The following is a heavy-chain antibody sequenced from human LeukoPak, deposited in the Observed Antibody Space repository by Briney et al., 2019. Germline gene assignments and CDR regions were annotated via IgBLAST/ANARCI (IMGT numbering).Heavy chain of an antibody. CDR1: GFTFSSYW. CDR2: IKQDGSEK. CDR3: ATLETYYDILTGYPYFDY. Sequence: GGSLRLSCAASGFTFSSYWMSWVRQAPGKGLEWVANIKQDGSEKYYVDPVKGRFTISRDNAKNSLYLQMNSLRAEDTAVYYCATLETYYDILTGYPYFDYWGQGTLVTVSS. V-gene: IGHV3-7*01. D-gene: IGHD3-9*01. J-gene: IGHJ4*02.